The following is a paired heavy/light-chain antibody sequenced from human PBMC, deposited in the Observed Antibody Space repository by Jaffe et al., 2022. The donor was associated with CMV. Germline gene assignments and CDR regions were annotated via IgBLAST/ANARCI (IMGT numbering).Heavy chain of an antibody. V-gene: IGHV4-34*01. CDR3: ARGDSSSLGASGWYWKGDYFDY. CDR2: INHSGST. Sequence: QVQLQQWGAGLLKPSETLSLTCAVYGGSFSGYYWSWIRQPPGKGLEWIGEINHSGSTNYNPSLKSRVTISVDTSKNQFSLKLSSVTAADTAVYYCARGDSSSLGASGWYWKGDYFDYWGQGTLVTVSS. CDR1: GGSFSGYY. J-gene: IGHJ4*02. D-gene: IGHD6-19*01.
Light chain of an antibody. J-gene: IGKJ5*01. CDR2: DAS. V-gene: IGKV1-33*01. Sequence: DIQMTQSPSSLSASVGDRVTITCQASQDISNYLNWYQQKPGKAPKLLIYDASNLETGVPSRFSGSGSGTDFTFTISSLQPEDIATYYCQQYDNPSITFGQGTRLEIK. CDR1: QDISNY. CDR3: QQYDNPSIT.